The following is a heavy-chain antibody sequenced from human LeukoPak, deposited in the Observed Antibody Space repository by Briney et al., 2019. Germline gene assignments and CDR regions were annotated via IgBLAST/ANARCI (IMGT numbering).Heavy chain of an antibody. D-gene: IGHD2-2*01. CDR2: IYYSGST. J-gene: IGHJ6*03. V-gene: IGHV4-38-2*02. CDR1: GYSISSGYY. CDR3: ARALGYCSSTSCYYYMDV. Sequence: SETLSLXCTLSGYSISSGYYWGWIRQPPGKGLEWIGSIYYSGSTYYNPSLKSRVTISVDTSKNQFSLKLSSVTAADTAVYYCARALGYCSSTSCYYYMDVWGKGTTVTVSS.